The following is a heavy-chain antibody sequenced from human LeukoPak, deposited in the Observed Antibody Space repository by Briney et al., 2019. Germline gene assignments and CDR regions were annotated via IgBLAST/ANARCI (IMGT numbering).Heavy chain of an antibody. Sequence: PGRSLRLSCAASGFTFSSYGMHWVRQAPGKGLEWVAVIWYDGSNKYFADSVKGRLTISRDNSKNTLYLQMNSLRVEDTAVYYCARDGVRSGYHEGPDYWGQGTLVTVSS. J-gene: IGHJ4*02. CDR2: IWYDGSNK. V-gene: IGHV3-33*01. CDR3: ARDGVRSGYHEGPDY. D-gene: IGHD3-22*01. CDR1: GFTFSSYG.